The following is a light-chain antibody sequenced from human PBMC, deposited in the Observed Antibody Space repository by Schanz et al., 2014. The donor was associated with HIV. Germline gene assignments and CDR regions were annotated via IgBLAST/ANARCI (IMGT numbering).Light chain of an antibody. V-gene: IGLV2-23*02. CDR3: CAYAGSSTYV. Sequence: QSVLTQPPSASGSPGQSITISCTGTSSDVGSYNLVSWYQQHPGKAPKLMIYEVSKRPSGVSNRFSGSKSGNTASLTFSGLQAEDEGDYYCCAYAGSSTYVFGTGTKLTVL. J-gene: IGLJ1*01. CDR1: SSDVGSYNL. CDR2: EVS.